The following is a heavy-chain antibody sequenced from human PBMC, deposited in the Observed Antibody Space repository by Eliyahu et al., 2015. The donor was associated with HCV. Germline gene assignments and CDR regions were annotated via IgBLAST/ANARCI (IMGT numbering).Heavy chain of an antibody. Sequence: QVQLVQSGAEVKKPGSSVKVSCRASGGTFSTYAISWVRQAPGQGLEWMGGIIPIFGTANYAQKFQGRVTITADESTSTAYMELSSLRSEDTAVYYCARDVDNYGSGNYYKVLDYWGQGTLVTVSS. CDR3: ARDVDNYGSGNYYKVLDY. CDR1: GGTFSTYA. J-gene: IGHJ4*02. D-gene: IGHD3-10*01. CDR2: IIPIFGTA. V-gene: IGHV1-69*01.